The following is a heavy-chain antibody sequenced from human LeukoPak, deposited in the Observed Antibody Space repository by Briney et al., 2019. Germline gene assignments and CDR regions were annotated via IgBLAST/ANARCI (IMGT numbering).Heavy chain of an antibody. V-gene: IGHV3-21*01. CDR2: ISDDSSSI. CDR1: EFTFNTYS. CDR3: ARDSGSCDFDY. J-gene: IGHJ4*02. D-gene: IGHD1-26*01. Sequence: GGPLRLSCATSEFTFNTYSMNWFRQAPGKGLEWVSSISDDSSSIYYADSVKGRFTISRDNAKNSLYLQMNSLGVEDTAVYYCARDSGSCDFDYWGQGTLVTVSS.